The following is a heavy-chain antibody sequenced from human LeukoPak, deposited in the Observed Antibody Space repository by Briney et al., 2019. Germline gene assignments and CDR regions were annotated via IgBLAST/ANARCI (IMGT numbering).Heavy chain of an antibody. CDR1: GYTFTGYY. J-gene: IGHJ4*02. CDR2: INPNSGGT. Sequence: ASVKVSCKASGYTFTGYYMQWVRQAPGQGLEWMGRINPNSGGTNYAQKFQGRGTMTRDTSISSAYMELSRLRSDDTAVYYCATGGAYYASGSYLYWGQGTLVTVSS. CDR3: ATGGAYYASGSYLY. V-gene: IGHV1-2*06. D-gene: IGHD3-10*01.